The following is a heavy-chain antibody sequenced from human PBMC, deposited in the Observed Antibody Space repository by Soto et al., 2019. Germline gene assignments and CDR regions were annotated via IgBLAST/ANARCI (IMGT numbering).Heavy chain of an antibody. CDR2: ISGSGETT. Sequence: PGGSLRLSCAASGFTFSSYAMSWVRQAPEKGLEWVSAISGSGETTYYADSVKGRFTISRDNSRNTLYLQMNSLRADDSAAYYCAKWHTYYYDSRGFSGFDCWGRGTLVTVSS. V-gene: IGHV3-23*01. CDR3: AKWHTYYYDSRGFSGFDC. D-gene: IGHD3-22*01. J-gene: IGHJ4*02. CDR1: GFTFSSYA.